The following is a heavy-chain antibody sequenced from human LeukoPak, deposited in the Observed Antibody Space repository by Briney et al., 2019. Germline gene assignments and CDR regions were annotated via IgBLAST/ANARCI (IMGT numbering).Heavy chain of an antibody. V-gene: IGHV1-2*02. D-gene: IGHD5-24*01. CDR2: INPNSGGT. CDR1: GYTFTGYY. Sequence: HWASVKVSCKASGYTFTGYYMHWVRQAPGQGLEWMGWINPNSGGTNYAQKFQGRVTMTRDTSISTAYMELSRLRSDDTAVYYCARGFRDGYNGRVAFDIWGQGTMVTVSS. J-gene: IGHJ3*02. CDR3: ARGFRDGYNGRVAFDI.